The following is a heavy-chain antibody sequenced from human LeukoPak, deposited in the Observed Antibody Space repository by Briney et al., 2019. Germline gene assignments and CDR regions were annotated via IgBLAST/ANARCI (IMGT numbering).Heavy chain of an antibody. CDR1: GFTFSSFD. V-gene: IGHV3-13*01. Sequence: GGSLRLSCAASGFTFSSFDIQWVRQPPGQGLEWVSPIWTASDTYYPGSVEGRFTLSRDNAKNSLYLQMNSLTAGDTAVYYCARGPPRGKYYYMDVWGKGTTVTVSS. J-gene: IGHJ6*03. D-gene: IGHD1-1*01. CDR2: IWTASDT. CDR3: ARGPPRGKYYYMDV.